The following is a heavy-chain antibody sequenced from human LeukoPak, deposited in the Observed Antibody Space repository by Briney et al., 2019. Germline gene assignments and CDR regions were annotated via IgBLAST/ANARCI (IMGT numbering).Heavy chain of an antibody. V-gene: IGHV1-69*05. CDR3: AREKYYYDSSGYPTFDY. CDR2: IIPIFGTA. D-gene: IGHD3-22*01. J-gene: IGHJ4*02. Sequence: VASVKVSCKASGGTFSSYAISWVRQAPGQGLEWMGRIIPIFGTANYAQKFQGRVTITTDESTSTAYMELSSLRSEDTAVYYCAREKYYYDSSGYPTFDYWGQGTLVTVSS. CDR1: GGTFSSYA.